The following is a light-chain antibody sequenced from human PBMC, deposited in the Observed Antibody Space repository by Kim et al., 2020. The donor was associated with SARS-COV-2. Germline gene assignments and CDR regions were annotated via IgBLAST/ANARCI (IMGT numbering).Light chain of an antibody. V-gene: IGKV3-15*01. CDR1: ESVSSN. Sequence: EIVMTQSPATLYVSPGERVTLSCRASESVSSNLAWYQQKPGQAPRLLIYGASTRATGIPARFSGGGSGTEFSLTITSLQSEDFALYYCQQYHKWPPYTFGQGTKLEI. J-gene: IGKJ2*01. CDR2: GAS. CDR3: QQYHKWPPYT.